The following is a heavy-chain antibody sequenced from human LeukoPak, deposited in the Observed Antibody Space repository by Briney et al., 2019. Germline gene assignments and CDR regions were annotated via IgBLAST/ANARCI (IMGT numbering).Heavy chain of an antibody. J-gene: IGHJ4*02. CDR1: GDSISSGDYY. V-gene: IGHV4-30-4*08. Sequence: PSQTLSLTCTVSGDSISSGDYYWSWIRQPPGKGLEWIGYIYYSGNTYYNPSLQSRVTISVDTSKNQFSLNLSSVTAADTAVYYCARARGAETIDYWGQGTRVTVSS. CDR3: ARARGAETIDY. D-gene: IGHD3-10*01. CDR2: IYYSGNT.